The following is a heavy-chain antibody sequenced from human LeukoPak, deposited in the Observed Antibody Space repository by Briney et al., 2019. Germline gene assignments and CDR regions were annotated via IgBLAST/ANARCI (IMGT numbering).Heavy chain of an antibody. Sequence: GASVKVSCKASGYTFTGYYMHWVRQAPGQGLEWMGWINPNSGGTNYAQKFQGWVTMTRDTSISTAYMELSRLRSDDTAVYYCARGRREGVHAFDIWGQGTMVTVSS. V-gene: IGHV1-2*04. CDR3: ARGRREGVHAFDI. CDR2: INPNSGGT. J-gene: IGHJ3*02. D-gene: IGHD1-26*01. CDR1: GYTFTGYY.